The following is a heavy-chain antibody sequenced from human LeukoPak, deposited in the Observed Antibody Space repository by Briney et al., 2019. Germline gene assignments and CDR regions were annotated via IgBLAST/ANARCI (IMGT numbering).Heavy chain of an antibody. CDR3: AKATYYYDSSGLGY. J-gene: IGHJ4*02. V-gene: IGHV3-30-3*01. CDR2: ISYDGSNK. Sequence: GGSLRLSCAASGFTFSSYAMHWVRQAPGKGLEWVAVISYDGSNKYYADSVKGRFTISRDNSKNTLYLQMNSLRAEDTAVYYCAKATYYYDSSGLGYWGQGTLVTVSS. CDR1: GFTFSSYA. D-gene: IGHD3-22*01.